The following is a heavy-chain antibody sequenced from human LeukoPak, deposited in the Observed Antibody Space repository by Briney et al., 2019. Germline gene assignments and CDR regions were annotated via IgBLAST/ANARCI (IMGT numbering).Heavy chain of an antibody. CDR2: IYYSGST. V-gene: IGHV4-61*08. CDR1: GGSISSGGYS. J-gene: IGHJ4*02. CDR3: ARERNYGDFDY. Sequence: PSQTLSLTCAVSGGSISSGGYSWSWIRQPPGKGLEWIGYIYYSGSTNYNPSLKSRVTISVDTSKNQFSLKLSSVTAADTAVYYCARERNYGDFDYWGRGTLVTVSS. D-gene: IGHD1-7*01.